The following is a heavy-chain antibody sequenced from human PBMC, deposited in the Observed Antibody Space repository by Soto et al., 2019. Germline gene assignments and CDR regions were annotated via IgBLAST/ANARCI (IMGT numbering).Heavy chain of an antibody. J-gene: IGHJ2*01. CDR2: INPDGSDK. V-gene: IGHV3-7*01. D-gene: IGHD4-4*01. Sequence: EVQLVESGGGLVQPGGSLRLSCAASGFTFSTYWLTWVRQVPGKGREWVANINPDGSDKNYVDSVKGRFTISRDNVRNSLSLQVNSLRAADTARYDCERYRIDLWGRGTLVTVSS. CDR3: ERYRIDL. CDR1: GFTFSTYW.